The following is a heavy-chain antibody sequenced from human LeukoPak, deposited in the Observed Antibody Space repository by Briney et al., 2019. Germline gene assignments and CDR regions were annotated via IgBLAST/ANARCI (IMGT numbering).Heavy chain of an antibody. J-gene: IGHJ6*03. CDR1: GFTFDSYA. D-gene: IGHD2-2*01. CDR2: ISGGGGIT. V-gene: IGHV3-23*01. Sequence: GGSLRLSCAAYGFTFDSYARTWFRQAPGKGLEWVSSISGGGGITNYADSVKGRFTISRDNSKYTLFLQMNSLRAEDTAVDYCAKYGVDCSSTSCYPLYYMDVWGKGTTVTVSS. CDR3: AKYGVDCSSTSCYPLYYMDV.